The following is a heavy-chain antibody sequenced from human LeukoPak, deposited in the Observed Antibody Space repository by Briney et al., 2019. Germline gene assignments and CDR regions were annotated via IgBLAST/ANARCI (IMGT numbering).Heavy chain of an antibody. V-gene: IGHV4-59*01. CDR1: SGSISTYS. CDR3: ARSDYSSSPFDY. Sequence: SETLSLACSVSSGSISTYSWSWIRQPPGKGLEWIGYIYYSGSTKYNPSLKSRVTISVDTSKNQFSLKLSSLTAADTAVYYCARSDYSSSPFDYWGQGTLVTVSS. CDR2: IYYSGST. J-gene: IGHJ4*02. D-gene: IGHD6-6*01.